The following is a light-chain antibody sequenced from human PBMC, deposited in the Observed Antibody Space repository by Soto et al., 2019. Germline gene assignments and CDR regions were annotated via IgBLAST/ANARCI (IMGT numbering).Light chain of an antibody. Sequence: EIVLTQSPATLSLSPGERATLSCRASQSVSSYLAWYQQKPGQAPRLLIYDASNRATGIPARFSGSGSETDFTLTISSLEPEDFAVYNCQQRSNWITFGGGTKVEIK. V-gene: IGKV3-11*01. CDR2: DAS. CDR1: QSVSSY. J-gene: IGKJ4*01. CDR3: QQRSNWIT.